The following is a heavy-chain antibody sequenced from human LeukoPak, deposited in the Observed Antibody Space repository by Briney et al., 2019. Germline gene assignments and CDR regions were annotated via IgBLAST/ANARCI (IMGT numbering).Heavy chain of an antibody. D-gene: IGHD6-13*01. Sequence: GGSLRLSCAASGLTFSAYWMSWVRQAPGKGREWVANIKQDGSAKYYVDSVKGRFTISRDNPKNSLYLQMNSLRAEDTAVYYCARGGSSWLYWGQGTLVTVSS. CDR3: ARGGSSWLY. CDR1: GLTFSAYW. CDR2: IKQDGSAK. J-gene: IGHJ4*02. V-gene: IGHV3-7*01.